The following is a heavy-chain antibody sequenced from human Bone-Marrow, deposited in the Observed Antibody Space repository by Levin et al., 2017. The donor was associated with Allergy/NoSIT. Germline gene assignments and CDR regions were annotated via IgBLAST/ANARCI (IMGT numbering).Heavy chain of an antibody. CDR1: GFTFSTYS. J-gene: IGHJ4*02. V-gene: IGHV3-21*01. CDR3: ARDRITVAGNALDY. D-gene: IGHD6-19*01. CDR2: ISSRSNYR. Sequence: GSLRLSCAASGFTFSTYSMNWVRQAPGKGLEWVSSISSRSNYRYYADSVKGRFTISRDNAENSLFLQMNSLRVEDTAIYYCARDRITVAGNALDYWGQGTLVTVSS.